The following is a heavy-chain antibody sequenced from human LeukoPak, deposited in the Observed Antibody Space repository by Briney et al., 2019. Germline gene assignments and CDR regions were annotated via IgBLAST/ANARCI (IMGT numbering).Heavy chain of an antibody. Sequence: GRSLRLSCAASGFIFSNYGFHWVRQAPGKGLEWVALIWSDGSKKYYTDSVKGRFTISRDDSKNTLFLQMNSLRAEDMAVYYCVNSLGGNDNWGQGSLVTVSS. J-gene: IGHJ4*02. CDR1: GFIFSNYG. D-gene: IGHD2-21*01. V-gene: IGHV3-33*01. CDR3: VNSLGGNDN. CDR2: IWSDGSKK.